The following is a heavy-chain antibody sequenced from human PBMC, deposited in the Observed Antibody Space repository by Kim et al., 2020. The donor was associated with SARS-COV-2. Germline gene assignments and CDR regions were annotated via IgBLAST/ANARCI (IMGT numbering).Heavy chain of an antibody. CDR1: GGTFSSYA. CDR3: ARGRFYGDYGPITEYYNDY. J-gene: IGHJ4*02. Sequence: SVKVSCKASGGTFSSYAISWVRQAPGQGLEWMGGIIPIFGTANYAQKFQGRVTITADESTSTAYMELSSLRSEDTAVYYCARGRFYGDYGPITEYYNDYWGQGTLVTVSS. CDR2: IIPIFGTA. D-gene: IGHD4-17*01. V-gene: IGHV1-69*13.